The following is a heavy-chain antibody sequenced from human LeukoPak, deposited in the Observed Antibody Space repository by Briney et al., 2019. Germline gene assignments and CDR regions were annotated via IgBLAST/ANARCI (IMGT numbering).Heavy chain of an antibody. J-gene: IGHJ4*02. Sequence: SETLSLTCTVSGGSISSSPYWWGWIRQPPGKGLEWIVTIYFSGSTFYHPSLEGRVTISADTSKNQFSLKLASVTAADTAVYYCARRAYGTGFDYWGQGTVVTVSS. CDR2: IYFSGST. V-gene: IGHV4-39*01. D-gene: IGHD3/OR15-3a*01. CDR3: ARRAYGTGFDY. CDR1: GGSISSSPYW.